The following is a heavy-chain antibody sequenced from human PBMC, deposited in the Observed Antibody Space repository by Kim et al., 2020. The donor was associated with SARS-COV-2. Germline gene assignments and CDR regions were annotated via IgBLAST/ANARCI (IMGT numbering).Heavy chain of an antibody. CDR3: SKDHGRSGPILPYY. J-gene: IGHJ4*02. CDR2: ISGSGGST. D-gene: IGHD2-15*01. V-gene: IGHV3-23*01. CDR1: GFTFSSYA. Sequence: GGSLRLSCAASGFTFSSYAMSWVRQAPGKGLEWVSAISGSGGSTYYADSVKGRFTISRDNSKNTLYLQMNSLRAEDTAVYYCSKDHGRSGPILPYYWGQGTLVTVSS.